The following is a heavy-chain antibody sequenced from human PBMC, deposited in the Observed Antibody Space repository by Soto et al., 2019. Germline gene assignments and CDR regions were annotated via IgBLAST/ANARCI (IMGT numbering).Heavy chain of an antibody. CDR2: ISYDGSNK. Sequence: QVQLVESGGGVVQPGRSLRLSCAASGFTFSSYAMHWVRQAPGKGLEWVAVISYDGSNKYYADSVKGRFTISRDNSKNTLYLQMKSLRAEDTAVYYCASRLVPASDIYYYYGMDVWGQGTTVTVSS. J-gene: IGHJ6*02. V-gene: IGHV3-30-3*01. CDR1: GFTFSSYA. D-gene: IGHD2-2*01. CDR3: ASRLVPASDIYYYYGMDV.